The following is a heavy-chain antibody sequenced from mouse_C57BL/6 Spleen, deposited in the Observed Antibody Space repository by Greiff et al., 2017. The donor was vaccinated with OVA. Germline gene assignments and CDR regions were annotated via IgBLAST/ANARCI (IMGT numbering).Heavy chain of an antibody. D-gene: IGHD2-3*01. CDR3: ARCGDGYSAWFAY. CDR1: GYTFTSYW. Sequence: QVQLKQPGAELVKPGASVKMSCKASGYTFTSYWITWVKQRPGQGLEWIGDIYPGSGSTNYNEKFKSKATLTVDTSSSTAYMPLSSLTSEDSAVYYCARCGDGYSAWFAYWGQGTLVTVSA. J-gene: IGHJ3*01. V-gene: IGHV1-55*01. CDR2: IYPGSGST.